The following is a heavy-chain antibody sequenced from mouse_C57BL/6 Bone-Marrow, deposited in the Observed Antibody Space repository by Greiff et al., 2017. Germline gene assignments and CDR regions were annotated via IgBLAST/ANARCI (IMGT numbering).Heavy chain of an antibody. J-gene: IGHJ2*01. CDR2: IYPRSGNT. Sequence: QVQLQQSGAELARPGASVKLSCKASGYTFTSYGISWVKQRTGQGLEWIGEIYPRSGNTTYNEKFKGKATLTVAKSSSTAYMELRSLTSEDSAVYCCARSGIYYGISLYYFDYWGQGTTLTVSS. CDR3: ARSGIYYGISLYYFDY. V-gene: IGHV1-81*01. D-gene: IGHD1-1*01. CDR1: GYTFTSYG.